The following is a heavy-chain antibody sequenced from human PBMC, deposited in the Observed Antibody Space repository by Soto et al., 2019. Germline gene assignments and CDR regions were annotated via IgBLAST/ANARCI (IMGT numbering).Heavy chain of an antibody. CDR3: ARLGDYYQSLGT. V-gene: IGHV4-59*08. D-gene: IGHD3-22*01. CDR2: IYYKGTT. J-gene: IGHJ5*02. Sequence: SSETLSLTCSVSGGSLDNYYWTWIRQPPGKGLEFIGYIYYKGTTTYNPSLKSRVAISIDTSKNQFSLQLTSVIAADTAIYYCARLGDYYQSLGTWGRGTLVTSPQ. CDR1: GGSLDNYY.